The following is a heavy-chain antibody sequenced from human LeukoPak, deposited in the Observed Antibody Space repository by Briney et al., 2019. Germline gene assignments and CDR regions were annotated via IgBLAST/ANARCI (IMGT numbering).Heavy chain of an antibody. CDR1: GYTFTGYY. CDR2: INPNSGGT. J-gene: IGHJ4*02. CDR3: ARVREGYGDYRY. V-gene: IGHV1-2*02. D-gene: IGHD4-17*01. Sequence: ASVKVSCKASGYTFTGYYMHWVRQAPGQGLEWMGWINPNSGGTNYAQKFQGRVTMTRDTSISTAYMELSRMRSDDTAVYYCARVREGYGDYRYWGQGTLVTVSS.